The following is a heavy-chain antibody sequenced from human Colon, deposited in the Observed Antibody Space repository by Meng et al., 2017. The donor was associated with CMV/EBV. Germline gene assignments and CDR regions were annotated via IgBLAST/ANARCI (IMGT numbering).Heavy chain of an antibody. D-gene: IGHD3-10*01. CDR1: GFIFDDHT. Sequence: GESLKISCAAPGFIFDDHTMHWVRQVPGKGLEWVSLISWDDGSTYYADSVKGRFTISRDNSKNTLYLQMNSLRAEDTAVYYCARYYNAHLGAYYFDYWGQGTLVTVSS. J-gene: IGHJ4*02. V-gene: IGHV3-43*01. CDR3: ARYYNAHLGAYYFDY. CDR2: ISWDDGST.